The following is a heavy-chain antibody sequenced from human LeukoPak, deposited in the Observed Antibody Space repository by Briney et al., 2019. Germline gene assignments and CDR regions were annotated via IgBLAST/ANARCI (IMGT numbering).Heavy chain of an antibody. V-gene: IGHV3-64*01. D-gene: IGHD3-3*01. Sequence: PGGSLRLSCAASGFTFSSYAMSWVRQAPGKGLEWVSAISSNGGSTYYANSVKGRFTISRDNSKNTLYLQMGSLRAEDMAVYYCARGGLRFYYYGMDVWGQGTTVTVSS. CDR1: GFTFSSYA. CDR2: ISSNGGST. CDR3: ARGGLRFYYYGMDV. J-gene: IGHJ6*02.